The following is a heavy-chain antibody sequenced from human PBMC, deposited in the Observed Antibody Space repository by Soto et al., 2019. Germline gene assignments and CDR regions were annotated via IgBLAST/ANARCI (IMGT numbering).Heavy chain of an antibody. CDR2: INPNSGGT. D-gene: IGHD1-7*01. CDR3: ARDRWGNWTYIDAFDI. CDR1: GYTFTGYY. V-gene: IGHV1-2*02. J-gene: IGHJ3*02. Sequence: ASVKVSCKASGYTFTGYYMHWVRQTPGQGLEWMGWINPNSGGTNYAQKFQGRVTMTRDTSISTAYMELNRLTFDDTAVYYCARDRWGNWTYIDAFDIWGQGTMVTVS.